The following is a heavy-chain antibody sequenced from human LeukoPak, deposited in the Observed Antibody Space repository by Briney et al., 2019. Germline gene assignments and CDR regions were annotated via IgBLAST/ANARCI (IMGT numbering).Heavy chain of an antibody. Sequence: GASVKVSCKASGGTFSSYAISWVRQAPGQGLEWMGRIIPILGIANYAQKFQGRVTITADKSTSTAYMELSSLRSEDTAVYYCARGPLGDIVVVPAAIPWYFDLWGRGTLVTVSS. J-gene: IGHJ2*01. CDR2: IIPILGIA. CDR1: GGTFSSYA. D-gene: IGHD2-2*01. V-gene: IGHV1-69*04. CDR3: ARGPLGDIVVVPAAIPWYFDL.